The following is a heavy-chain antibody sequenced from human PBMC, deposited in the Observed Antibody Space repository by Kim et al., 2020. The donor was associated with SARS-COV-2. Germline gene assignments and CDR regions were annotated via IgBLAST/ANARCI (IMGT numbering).Heavy chain of an antibody. CDR3: AREYSSGPSLTYYYYGMDV. CDR2: INPSGGST. D-gene: IGHD6-19*01. V-gene: IGHV1-46*01. Sequence: ASVKVSCKASGYTFTSYYMHWVRQAPGQGLEWMGIINPSGGSTSYAQKFQGRVTMTRDTSTSTVYMELSSLRSEDTAVYYCAREYSSGPSLTYYYYGMDVWGQGTTVTVSS. CDR1: GYTFTSYY. J-gene: IGHJ6*02.